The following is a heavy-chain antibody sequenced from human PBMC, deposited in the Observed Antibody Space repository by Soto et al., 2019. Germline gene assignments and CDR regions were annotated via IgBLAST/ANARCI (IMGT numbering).Heavy chain of an antibody. CDR2: IKSKTDGGTT. V-gene: IGHV3-15*01. D-gene: IGHD3-10*01. CDR3: TAPKGRITMVRGYYMDV. Sequence: GGSLRLSCAASGFTFSNAWMSWVRQAPGKGLEWVGRIKSKTDGGTTDYAAPVKGRFTISRDDSKNTLYLQMNSLKTEDTAVYYCTAPKGRITMVRGYYMDVWGKGTTVTVSS. CDR1: GFTFSNAW. J-gene: IGHJ6*03.